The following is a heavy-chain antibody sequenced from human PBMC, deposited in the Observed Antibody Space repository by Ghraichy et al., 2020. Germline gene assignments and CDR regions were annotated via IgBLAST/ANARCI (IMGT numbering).Heavy chain of an antibody. CDR1: GGSFSHYY. V-gene: IGHV4-34*01. Sequence: SCAVYGGSFSHYYWSWIRQPPGKGLEWIGEINHSGSTNYNPSLKSRVTISVDTSKNQFSLKLTSVTAADTAVYYCARAKHTGNYYYYYGMDVWGQGTTVTVSS. J-gene: IGHJ6*02. CDR2: INHSGST. CDR3: ARAKHTGNYYYYYGMDV. D-gene: IGHD1-26*01.